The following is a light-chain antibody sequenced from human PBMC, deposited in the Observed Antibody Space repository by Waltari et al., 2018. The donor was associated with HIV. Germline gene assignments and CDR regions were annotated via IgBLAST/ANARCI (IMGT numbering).Light chain of an antibody. CDR2: RIS. J-gene: IGKJ2*01. V-gene: IGKV3-20*01. CDR3: QHYGGSPYT. Sequence: SQSPGTLSVSPGERAHLSCRANQNPGNALLAWYQQRPGQAPILLISRISTRAADTPCRVSGSWSGADFTLTISRVEPEDFAVYYCQHYGGSPYTFGQGT. CDR1: QNPGNAL.